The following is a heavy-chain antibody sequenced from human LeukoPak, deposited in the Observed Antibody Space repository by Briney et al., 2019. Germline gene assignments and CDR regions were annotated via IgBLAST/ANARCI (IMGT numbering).Heavy chain of an antibody. CDR2: IKQDGSEK. V-gene: IGHV3-7*01. J-gene: IGHJ3*02. D-gene: IGHD2-15*01. Sequence: GGSLRLSCAASGFTFSSYWMSWVRQAPGKGLEWVANIKQDGSEKYYVDSVKGRFTISRDNAKNSLYLQMNSLRAEDTAVYYCASEAGYCSGGSCSVDAFDIWGQGTMVTVS. CDR3: ASEAGYCSGGSCSVDAFDI. CDR1: GFTFSSYW.